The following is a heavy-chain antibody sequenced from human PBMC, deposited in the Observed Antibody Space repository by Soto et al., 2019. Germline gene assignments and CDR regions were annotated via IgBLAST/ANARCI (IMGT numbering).Heavy chain of an antibody. Sequence: ASVKVSCKASGYTFTSYGISWVRQAPGQGLEWMGWISAYNGNTNYAQKLQGRVTMTTDTSTSTAYMELRSLRSDDTAVYYCARGGFYDILTGYGLYYYYGMDVWGQGTTVTVSS. CDR1: GYTFTSYG. D-gene: IGHD3-9*01. J-gene: IGHJ6*02. CDR3: ARGGFYDILTGYGLYYYYGMDV. CDR2: ISAYNGNT. V-gene: IGHV1-18*01.